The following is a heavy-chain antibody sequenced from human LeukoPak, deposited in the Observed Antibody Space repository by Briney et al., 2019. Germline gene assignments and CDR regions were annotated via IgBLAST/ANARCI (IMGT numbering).Heavy chain of an antibody. CDR3: AKTVSGSHSYQGGDY. CDR1: GFTFDTYA. V-gene: IGHV3-23*01. J-gene: IGHJ4*02. D-gene: IGHD3-16*02. Sequence: TGGSLRLSCAAYGFTFDTYAMSWVRQAPGKGLEWVSAISGSGGNTYYADSVKGRFTMSRDNSKNTLYLQMNSLRAEDTAVYFCAKTVSGSHSYQGGDYWGQGTLVTVST. CDR2: ISGSGGNT.